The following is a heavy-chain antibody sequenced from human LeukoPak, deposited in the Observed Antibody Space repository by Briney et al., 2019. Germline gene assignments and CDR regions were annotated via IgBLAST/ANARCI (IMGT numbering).Heavy chain of an antibody. J-gene: IGHJ4*02. Sequence: GASVKVSCKASGYTFTGYYMHWVRQAPGQGLEWMGWISAYNGNTNYAQKLQGRVTMTTDTSTSTAYMELRSLRSDDTAVYYCARDSVLRYYYDSSGHPPDYWGQGTLVTVSS. CDR1: GYTFTGYY. V-gene: IGHV1-18*04. CDR2: ISAYNGNT. D-gene: IGHD3-22*01. CDR3: ARDSVLRYYYDSSGHPPDY.